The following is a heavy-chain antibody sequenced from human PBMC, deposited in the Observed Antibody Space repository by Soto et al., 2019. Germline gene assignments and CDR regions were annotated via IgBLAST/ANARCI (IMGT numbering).Heavy chain of an antibody. Sequence: GGSLRLSCAASGFSFTTYVMHWVRQAPGKGREWMAVISHDGSYKYYGDAVKGRFTISRDTSKNAVYLEMNSLRPEDTAVYYCAKGLLAIVGTTLPRDAFNIWGQGTMVTVSS. J-gene: IGHJ3*02. CDR3: AKGLLAIVGTTLPRDAFNI. D-gene: IGHD1-26*01. CDR2: ISHDGSYK. CDR1: GFSFTTYV. V-gene: IGHV3-30*18.